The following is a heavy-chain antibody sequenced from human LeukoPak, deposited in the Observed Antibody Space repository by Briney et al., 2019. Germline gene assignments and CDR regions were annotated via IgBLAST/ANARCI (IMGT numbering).Heavy chain of an antibody. CDR3: ARANCRGGSCYSAFDI. V-gene: IGHV4-59*01. Sequence: SETLSLTCTVSGGSISSYYWSWIRQPPGKGLEWIAYIYYSGTTNYNPSLKSRVSMSLDTSRNLFSLRFDSVTAADTAVYFCARANCRGGSCYSAFDIWGQGTMVTVSS. CDR2: IYYSGTT. D-gene: IGHD2-15*01. J-gene: IGHJ3*02. CDR1: GGSISSYY.